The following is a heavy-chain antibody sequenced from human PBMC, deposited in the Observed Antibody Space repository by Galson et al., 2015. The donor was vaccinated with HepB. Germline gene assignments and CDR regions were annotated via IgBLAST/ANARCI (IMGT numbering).Heavy chain of an antibody. J-gene: IGHJ6*04. Sequence: SLRLSCAASGFTFSSYPMHWVRQAPGKGLEWVTFTSYDGRSKYYADSVKGRFTISRDNSKNTLYLQMSSLRPEDTAVYYCAKPETSVRGVVLDVWGRGTTVTVSS. V-gene: IGHV3-30-3*02. D-gene: IGHD3-10*01. CDR3: AKPETSVRGVVLDV. CDR2: TSYDGRSK. CDR1: GFTFSSYP.